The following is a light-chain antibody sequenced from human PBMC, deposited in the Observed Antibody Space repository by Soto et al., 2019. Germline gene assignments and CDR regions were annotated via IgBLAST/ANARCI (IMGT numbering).Light chain of an antibody. J-gene: IGKJ1*01. CDR1: QSVSSY. CDR2: DAS. CDR3: QQRRNWPPST. V-gene: IGKV3-11*01. Sequence: FYSKKKATLSCRASQSVSSYLAWYQQKPGQAPRLLIYDASNRATGIPARFSGSGSGTDFTLTTSSLVPEDFAVYYCQQRRNWPPSTFGQGTKVDIK.